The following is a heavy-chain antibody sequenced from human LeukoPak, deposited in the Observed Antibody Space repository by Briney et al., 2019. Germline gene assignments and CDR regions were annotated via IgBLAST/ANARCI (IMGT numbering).Heavy chain of an antibody. J-gene: IGHJ3*02. Sequence: GGSLRLSCAASGFPFSDHWMNWLRQAPGKGLEWVANIREDGGDKHYVDSMKGRLTISRDNAKDSLYLQMDSLRSEDTAVYYCAAGTPNIVAHDAFDIWGQGTMVTVSS. CDR2: IREDGGDK. V-gene: IGHV3-7*05. CDR1: GFPFSDHW. CDR3: AAGTPNIVAHDAFDI. D-gene: IGHD5-12*01.